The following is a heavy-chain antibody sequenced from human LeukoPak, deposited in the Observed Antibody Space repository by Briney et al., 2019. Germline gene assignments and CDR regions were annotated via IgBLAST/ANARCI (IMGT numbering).Heavy chain of an antibody. D-gene: IGHD2-2*01. J-gene: IGHJ4*02. Sequence: GASVKVSCKASGYTFISYDINWVRQATGQGLEWMGWMNPNSGNTGYAQKFQGRVTSARNTSTSTAYMELSSLTSEDTAVYYCARGPGCTSSRCPYYFDYWGQGTVVTVSS. CDR3: ARGPGCTSSRCPYYFDY. CDR1: GYTFISYD. V-gene: IGHV1-8*03. CDR2: MNPNSGNT.